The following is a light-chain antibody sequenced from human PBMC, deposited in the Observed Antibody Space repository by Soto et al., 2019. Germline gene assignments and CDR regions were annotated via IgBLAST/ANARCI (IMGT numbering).Light chain of an antibody. CDR2: DAS. V-gene: IGKV3-11*01. CDR3: QQRSNWVWT. CDR1: QSVSSY. J-gene: IGKJ1*01. Sequence: EIVLTQSPDTLSLSPGERATLSCRASQSVSSYLVWYQQKPGQAPRLLIYDASSRAAGIPARFSGSGSGTDFTLTISSLEPEDFAVYYCQQRSNWVWTFGQGTKVEIK.